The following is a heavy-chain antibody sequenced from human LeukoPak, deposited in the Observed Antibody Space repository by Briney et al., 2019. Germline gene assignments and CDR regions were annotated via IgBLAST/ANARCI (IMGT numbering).Heavy chain of an antibody. CDR1: GFTFSDYY. D-gene: IGHD3-16*01. CDR3: ASGDLTFGGAFNV. Sequence: GSLRLSCAASGFTFSDYYMSWIRQPAGKGLEWIGRIYASGNTDYSPSLKSRLTISLDTSKNQFSLRLSSVTAADSAVYYCASGDLTFGGAFNVWGDGTLVTVSS. CDR2: IYASGNT. J-gene: IGHJ3*01. V-gene: IGHV4-4*07.